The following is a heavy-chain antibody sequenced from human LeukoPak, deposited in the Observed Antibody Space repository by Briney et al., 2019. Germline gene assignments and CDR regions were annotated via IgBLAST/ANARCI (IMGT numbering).Heavy chain of an antibody. CDR3: ARDYYGSGSYYAWFDP. D-gene: IGHD3-10*01. Sequence: SETLSLTCTVSGASIGSTVYYWDWIRQPPGKGLEWIGSTYYSGSTYYNPSLKSRVTISIDTSKNQFSLNLSSVTAADTAVYYCARDYYGSGSYYAWFDPWGQGTLVTVSS. CDR2: TYYSGST. CDR1: GASIGSTVYY. V-gene: IGHV4-39*07. J-gene: IGHJ5*02.